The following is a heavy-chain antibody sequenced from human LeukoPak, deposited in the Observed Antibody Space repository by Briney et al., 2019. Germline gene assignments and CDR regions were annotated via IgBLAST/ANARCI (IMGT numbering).Heavy chain of an antibody. V-gene: IGHV3-30*02. D-gene: IGHD3-10*01. Sequence: GGSLRLSCAASGFTFSSYGMHWVRQAPGKGLEWVAFIRYDGSNKYYADSVKGRFTISRDNSKNTLYLQMNSLRAEDTAVYYCASDFRALYYYGSGNPLDYWGQGTLVTASS. CDR1: GFTFSSYG. CDR3: ASDFRALYYYGSGNPLDY. J-gene: IGHJ4*02. CDR2: IRYDGSNK.